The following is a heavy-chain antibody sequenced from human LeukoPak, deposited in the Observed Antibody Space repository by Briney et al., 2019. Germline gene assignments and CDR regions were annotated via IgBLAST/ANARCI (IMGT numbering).Heavy chain of an antibody. J-gene: IGHJ4*02. CDR1: GFTFSSYW. Sequence: PGGSLRLSCTASGFTFSSYWMSWVRQAPGKGLEWVANIKQDGSEKYYVDSVKGRFTISRDNAKNSLYLQMNRLRAEDTAVYYCARDGGWELRGYWGQGTLVTVSS. CDR2: IKQDGSEK. V-gene: IGHV3-7*01. D-gene: IGHD1-26*01. CDR3: ARDGGWELRGY.